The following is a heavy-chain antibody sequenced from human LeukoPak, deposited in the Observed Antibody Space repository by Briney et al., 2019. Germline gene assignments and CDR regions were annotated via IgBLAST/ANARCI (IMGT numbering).Heavy chain of an antibody. CDR1: GGSISSHY. J-gene: IGHJ6*02. CDR2: IHNDGST. Sequence: SETLSLTCTVSGGSISSHYWSWIRQPPGKGLEWIGSIHNDGSTKDNPSLKSRVTMPLVASKNQFSLKLSSVTAADTAVYYCARWGGIGMDVWGQGTTVTVSS. V-gene: IGHV4-59*11. D-gene: IGHD3-16*01. CDR3: ARWGGIGMDV.